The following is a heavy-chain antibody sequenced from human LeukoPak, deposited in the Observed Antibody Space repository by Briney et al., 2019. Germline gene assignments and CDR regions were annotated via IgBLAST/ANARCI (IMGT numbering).Heavy chain of an antibody. CDR1: GFTFSSYG. Sequence: QPGRSLRLSCAASGFTFSSYGMHWVRQAPGKGLEWVAVISYDGSNKYYADSVKGRFTISRDNSKNTLYLQMNSLRAEDTAVYYCAKRVTMTTVTPYYYGMDVWGQGTTVTVSS. D-gene: IGHD4-17*01. V-gene: IGHV3-30*18. CDR2: ISYDGSNK. J-gene: IGHJ6*02. CDR3: AKRVTMTTVTPYYYGMDV.